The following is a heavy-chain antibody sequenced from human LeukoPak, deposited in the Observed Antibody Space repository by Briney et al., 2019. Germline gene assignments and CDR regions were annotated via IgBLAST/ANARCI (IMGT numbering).Heavy chain of an antibody. CDR3: ARSTMKHIYFGY. CDR1: GVSISSSNW. J-gene: IGHJ4*02. V-gene: IGHV4-4*02. CDR2: IYHSGST. Sequence: SGTLSLTCAVSGVSISSSNWWSWVRPPPGKGLEWIGEIYHSGSTNYNPSLKSRVTISVGKSKNQFSLKLSSVTAADTAVYYCARSTMKHIYFGYWGQGTLVTVSS.